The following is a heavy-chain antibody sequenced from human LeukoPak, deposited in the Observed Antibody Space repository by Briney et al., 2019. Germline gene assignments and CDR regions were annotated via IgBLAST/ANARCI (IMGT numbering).Heavy chain of an antibody. Sequence: SETLSLTCAVSGGSISSGGYSWSWIRQPPGKGLEWIGYIYHSGSTYYNPSLKSRVTISVDRSKNQFSLKLSSVTAADTAVYYCARHGGFDYGDYLFDYWGQGTLVTVSS. CDR1: GGSISSGGYS. J-gene: IGHJ4*02. D-gene: IGHD4-17*01. V-gene: IGHV4-30-2*01. CDR3: ARHGGFDYGDYLFDY. CDR2: IYHSGST.